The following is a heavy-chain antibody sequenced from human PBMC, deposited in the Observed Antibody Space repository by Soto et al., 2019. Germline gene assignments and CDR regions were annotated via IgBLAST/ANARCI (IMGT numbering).Heavy chain of an antibody. V-gene: IGHV3-30-3*01. CDR1: GFTFSSYA. J-gene: IGHJ4*02. CDR3: ARDSNPL. Sequence: QVQLVESGGGVVQPGRSLRLSCAASGFTFSSYAMHWVRQAPGKGLEWVAVISYDGSNKYYADSVKGRFTISRDNSKNTLYLQMNSLTAEDTAVYYCARDSNPLWGQGTLVTVSS. CDR2: ISYDGSNK.